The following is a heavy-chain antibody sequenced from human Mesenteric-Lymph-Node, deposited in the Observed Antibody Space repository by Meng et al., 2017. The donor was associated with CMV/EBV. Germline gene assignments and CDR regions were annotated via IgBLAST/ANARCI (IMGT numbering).Heavy chain of an antibody. CDR1: GFTFSDHY. CDR3: VRCSRGGQNDC. V-gene: IGHV3-72*01. D-gene: IGHD2-2*01. Sequence: GGSLRLSCAASGFTFSDHYMDWVRQAPGRGLEWVGRIRNKPDTYTTEYAASVKGRFTISRDDSKNSLYLQMNSLKTEDTAVYYCVRCSRGGQNDCWGQGTLVTVSS. CDR2: IRNKPDTYTT. J-gene: IGHJ4*02.